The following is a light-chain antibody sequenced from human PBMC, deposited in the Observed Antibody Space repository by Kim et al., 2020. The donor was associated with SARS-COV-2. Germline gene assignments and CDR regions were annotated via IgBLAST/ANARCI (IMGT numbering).Light chain of an antibody. V-gene: IGKV1-5*03. CDR2: KAS. J-gene: IGKJ1*01. CDR3: QQYDSYPWT. Sequence: SWLAWYQQKPGKAPKFLIYKASNLESGVPSRFSGSRSGTQFTLSISSLQPDDFATYYCQQYDSYPWTFGQGTKVDIK. CDR1: SW.